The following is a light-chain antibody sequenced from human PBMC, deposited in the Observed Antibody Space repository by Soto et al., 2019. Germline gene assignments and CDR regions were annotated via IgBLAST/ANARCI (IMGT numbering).Light chain of an antibody. Sequence: EIVMTQSPATLSVSPGERATLSCRASQTVRRNLGWYQQNTGQAPRLHIYGASTRATGIPARFSGSGSGTECTLTISSLESEYFAVEYCQQYNKWPPYTFGQGTKVEIK. CDR3: QQYNKWPPYT. CDR2: GAS. J-gene: IGKJ2*01. V-gene: IGKV3-15*01. CDR1: QTVRRN.